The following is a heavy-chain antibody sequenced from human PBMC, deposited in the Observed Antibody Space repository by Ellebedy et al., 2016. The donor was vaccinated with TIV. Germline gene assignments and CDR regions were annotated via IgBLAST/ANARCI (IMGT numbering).Heavy chain of an antibody. D-gene: IGHD6-19*01. J-gene: IGHJ4*02. CDR1: GYTFTSYG. Sequence: ASVKVSXKASGYTFTSYGISWVRQAPGQGLEWMGWISAYNGNTNYAQKLQGRVTMTTDTSTSTAYMELRSLRSDDTAVYYCARFRLAVAGEELDYWGQGTLVTVSS. V-gene: IGHV1-18*01. CDR2: ISAYNGNT. CDR3: ARFRLAVAGEELDY.